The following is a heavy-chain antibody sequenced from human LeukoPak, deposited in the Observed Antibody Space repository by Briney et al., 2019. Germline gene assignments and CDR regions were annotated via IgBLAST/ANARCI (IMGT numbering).Heavy chain of an antibody. Sequence: SQTLSLTCPVAGGSISSGTYFGSWIRQPAGEGLAWIGRIHTSGSTNYSPSLRSQVTISVDTSKNQFSLNLSSVTAADTAVYYCARGVVEMATSWGYWGQGTLVTVSS. CDR1: GGSISSGTYF. J-gene: IGHJ4*02. D-gene: IGHD5-24*01. V-gene: IGHV4-61*02. CDR3: ARGVVEMATSWGY. CDR2: IHTSGST.